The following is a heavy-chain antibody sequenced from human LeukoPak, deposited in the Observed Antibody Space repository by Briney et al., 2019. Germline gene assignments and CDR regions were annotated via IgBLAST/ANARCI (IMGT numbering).Heavy chain of an antibody. D-gene: IGHD3-9*01. Sequence: GASVKVSCKTSGYIFTAYYMHWVRQAPGQGLEWMGRINPKSGDTNYAQKFQGRVTTSWDTSLSTGYVELRRLRYDDTAVYFCARDDILSGNYPPFDFWGQGSLVTVSS. CDR1: GYIFTAYY. J-gene: IGHJ4*02. CDR3: ARDDILSGNYPPFDF. CDR2: INPKSGDT. V-gene: IGHV1-2*06.